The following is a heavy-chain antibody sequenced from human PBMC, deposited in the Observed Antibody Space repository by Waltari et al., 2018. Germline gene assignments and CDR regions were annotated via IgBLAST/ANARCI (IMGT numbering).Heavy chain of an antibody. V-gene: IGHV1-2*02. D-gene: IGHD3-3*01. CDR2: INPNSGGT. J-gene: IGHJ6*03. CDR1: GYTFTGYY. Sequence: QVQLVQSGAEVKKPGASVKVSCKASGYTFTGYYMHWVRQAPGQGLAWMGWINPNSGGTNYAQKFQGRVTMTRDTSISTAYMELSRLRSDDTAVYYCARDRFLEWSEDYYYYYYMDVWGKGTTVTISS. CDR3: ARDRFLEWSEDYYYYYYMDV.